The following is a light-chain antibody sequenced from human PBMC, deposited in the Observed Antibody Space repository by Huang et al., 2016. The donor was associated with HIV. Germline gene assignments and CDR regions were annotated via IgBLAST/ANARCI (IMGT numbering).Light chain of an antibody. J-gene: IGKJ1*01. CDR1: HRISSW. CDR2: KAS. Sequence: DIQMTQSPSTLSAFVGDRVTITCRTSHRISSWLAWYQQKPGKDPNLLISKASNLESGVPSRFSGNGSGTEFTLTISCLQPDDLATYYCQQQWTFGQGTKVEI. V-gene: IGKV1-5*03. CDR3: QQQWT.